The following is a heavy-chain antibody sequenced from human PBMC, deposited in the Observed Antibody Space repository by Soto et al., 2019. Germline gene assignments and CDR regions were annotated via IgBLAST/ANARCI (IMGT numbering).Heavy chain of an antibody. Sequence: PGGSLRLSCAASGFTFSSYWMHWVRQAPGKGLVWVSRINSDGSSTSYADSVKGRFTISRDNAKNTLYLQMNSLRAEDTAVYYCARETAAGLVNLDYWGQGTLVTVSS. D-gene: IGHD6-13*01. CDR1: GFTFSSYW. CDR2: INSDGSST. CDR3: ARETAAGLVNLDY. J-gene: IGHJ4*02. V-gene: IGHV3-74*01.